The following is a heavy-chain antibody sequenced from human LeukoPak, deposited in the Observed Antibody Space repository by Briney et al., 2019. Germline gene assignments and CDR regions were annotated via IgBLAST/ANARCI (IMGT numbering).Heavy chain of an antibody. CDR3: ASLAYCGGDCYFGWFDP. V-gene: IGHV4-4*02. Sequence: SETLSLTCAVSGGSISSSNWWSWVRQPPGKGLEWIGEIYHSGSTNYNPSLKSRVTISVDTSKNQFSLKLSSVTAADTAVYYCASLAYCGGDCYFGWFDPWGQGTLVTVSS. CDR2: IYHSGST. J-gene: IGHJ5*02. D-gene: IGHD2-21*02. CDR1: GGSISSSNW.